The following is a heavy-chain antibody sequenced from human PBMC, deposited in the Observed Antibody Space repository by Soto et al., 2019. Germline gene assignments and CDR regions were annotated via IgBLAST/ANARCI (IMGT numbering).Heavy chain of an antibody. CDR1: GFTFSSYW. D-gene: IGHD1-26*01. CDR3: ARRSGSYYYYYGMDV. Sequence: EVQLVESGGGLVQPGGSLRLSCAASGFTFSSYWMHWVRQAPGKGLVWVSRLNSDGSSTSYADSVKGRFTISRDNAKNTMYLQMNSLRGEDTAVYYCARRSGSYYYYYGMDVWGQGTTVTVSS. V-gene: IGHV3-74*01. CDR2: LNSDGSST. J-gene: IGHJ6*02.